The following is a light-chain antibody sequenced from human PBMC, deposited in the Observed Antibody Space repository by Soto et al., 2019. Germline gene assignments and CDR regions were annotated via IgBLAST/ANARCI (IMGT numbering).Light chain of an antibody. V-gene: IGLV2-11*01. CDR2: DVS. Sequence: SALTQPRSVSGSPGQSVTISCTGTSSDVGGYNYVSWYQQHPGKAPKLMIYDVSKRPSGVPDRFSGSKSGNTASLTISGLQAEDEADYYCCSYAGSYYYVVFGGGTKLTVL. CDR3: CSYAGSYYYVV. CDR1: SSDVGGYNY. J-gene: IGLJ2*01.